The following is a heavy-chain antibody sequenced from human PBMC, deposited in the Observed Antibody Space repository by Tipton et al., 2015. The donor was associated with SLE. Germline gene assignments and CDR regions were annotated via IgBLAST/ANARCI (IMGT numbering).Heavy chain of an antibody. CDR1: GFTFDDYA. D-gene: IGHD2-21*02. J-gene: IGHJ6*02. CDR2: ITWNSGTI. V-gene: IGHV3-9*01. CDR3: AKENCGGDCYYGSNSYYGMDV. Sequence: SLRLSCAASGFTFDDYAMHWVREAPGKGLEWISTITWNSGTIDYADSVKGRFTISRDNAKNSLYLQMNSLRVEDTALYYCAKENCGGDCYYGSNSYYGMDVWGQGTTVNVSS.